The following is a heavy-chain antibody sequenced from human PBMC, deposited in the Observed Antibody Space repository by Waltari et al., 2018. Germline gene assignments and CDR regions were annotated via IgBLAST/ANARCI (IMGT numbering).Heavy chain of an antibody. J-gene: IGHJ4*02. CDR1: GFTFSSYA. V-gene: IGHV3-30*18. CDR2: ISHDGSSK. Sequence: QAQLVESGGGVVQPGRSLRLSCAASGFTFSSYAMHWVRQAPGKGLEWVAVISHDGSSKKYVDSVKGRFTISRDNDKDTLYLQVTSLRAEDTAVYYCAKDRYGWGGYSDSWGQGTLVTVSS. CDR3: AKDRYGWGGYSDS. D-gene: IGHD3-10*01.